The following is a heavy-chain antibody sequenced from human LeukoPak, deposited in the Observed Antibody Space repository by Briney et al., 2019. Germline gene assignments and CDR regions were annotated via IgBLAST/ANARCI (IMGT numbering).Heavy chain of an antibody. D-gene: IGHD3-22*01. CDR3: ARTTTLIVTTRRLYGMDV. CDR2: INPNSGGT. V-gene: IGHV1-2*02. CDR1: GYTFTGYY. J-gene: IGHJ6*02. Sequence: ASVKVSCKASGYTFTGYYMHWVRQAPGQGLEWMGWINPNSGGTNYAQKFQGRVTMTRDTSISTAYMELSRLRSDDTAVYYCARTTTLIVTTRRLYGMDVWGQGTTVTVSS.